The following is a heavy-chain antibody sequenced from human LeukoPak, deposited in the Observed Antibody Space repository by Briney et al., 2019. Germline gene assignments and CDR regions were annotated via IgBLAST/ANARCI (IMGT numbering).Heavy chain of an antibody. D-gene: IGHD2-2*01. CDR2: INPNSGGT. CDR3: ARVKIGYCSSTSCHPHYYYYYYMDV. Sequence: GASVKVSCKASGYTFTGYYMHWVRQAPGQGLEWMGWINPNSGGTNYAQKFQGRVTMTRDTSISTAYMELSRLRSDDTAVYYCARVKIGYCSSTSCHPHYYYYYYMDVWGKATTVTVSS. V-gene: IGHV1-2*02. J-gene: IGHJ6*03. CDR1: GYTFTGYY.